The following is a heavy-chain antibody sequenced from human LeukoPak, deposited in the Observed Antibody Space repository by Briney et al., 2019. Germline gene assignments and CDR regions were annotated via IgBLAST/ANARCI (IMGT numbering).Heavy chain of an antibody. CDR3: AKNLLPYYYYGMDV. CDR2: ISGSGSST. V-gene: IGHV3-23*01. J-gene: IGHJ6*02. Sequence: GGSLRLSCAASGFTFSSYAMSWVRQAPGKGLEWVSAISGSGSSTYYADSVKGRFTISRDNSKNTLYLQMNSLRAEDTAVYYCAKNLLPYYYYGMDVWGQGTTVTVSS. CDR1: GFTFSSYA.